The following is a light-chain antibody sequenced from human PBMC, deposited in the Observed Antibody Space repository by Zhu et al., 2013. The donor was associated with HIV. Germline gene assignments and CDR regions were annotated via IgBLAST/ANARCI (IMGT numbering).Light chain of an antibody. CDR1: QSVSSSY. V-gene: IGKV3-20*01. CDR3: QQYDSSPYT. J-gene: IGKJ2*01. CDR2: GAS. Sequence: EIVLTQSPGTLSLSPGERATLSCRASQSVSSSYLAWYQQKPGQAPRLLIYGASSRATGIPDRFSGRGSGTDFTLTISRLEPEDFAVYYCQQYDSSPYTFGQGTNLEIK.